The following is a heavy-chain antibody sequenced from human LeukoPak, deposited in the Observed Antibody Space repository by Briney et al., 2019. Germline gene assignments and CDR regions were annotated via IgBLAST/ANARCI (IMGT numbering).Heavy chain of an antibody. CDR3: ARGGYYDSSGYYSLGY. Sequence: ASVKVSCKASGYTFTSYGISWVRQAPGQGLEWMGWISAYNGNTNYAQKLQGRVTMTTDTSTSTVYMELSSLRSEDTAVYYCARGGYYDSSGYYSLGYWGQGTLVTVSS. CDR1: GYTFTSYG. J-gene: IGHJ4*02. V-gene: IGHV1-18*01. CDR2: ISAYNGNT. D-gene: IGHD3-22*01.